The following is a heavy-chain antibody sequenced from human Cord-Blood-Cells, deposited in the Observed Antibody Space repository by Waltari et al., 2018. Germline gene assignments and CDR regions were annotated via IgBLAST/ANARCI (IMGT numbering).Heavy chain of an antibody. J-gene: IGHJ3*02. Sequence: QVQLLQSGAVVKKPGASVKDSCKAFGYTFTGHYMHWVRQAPGQGLEWMGRHNPNSGCTNYAQKSQGRATMTRDTSISTVYMELSRLKSDDTAVYNCARDRCAAFHSWGQGTMVTVSS. CDR1: GYTFTGHY. V-gene: IGHV1-2*06. CDR3: ARDRCAAFHS. D-gene: IGHD2-8*01. CDR2: HNPNSGCT.